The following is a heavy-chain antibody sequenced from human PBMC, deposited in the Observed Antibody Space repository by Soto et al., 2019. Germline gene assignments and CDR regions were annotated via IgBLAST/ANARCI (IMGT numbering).Heavy chain of an antibody. CDR2: IYYSGST. CDR1: GDSVGNGPYY. J-gene: IGHJ6*02. Sequence: QVRLQESGPGLVKPSETLSLSCLVSGDSVGNGPYYWSWIRQSPGEGLEWIAYIYYSGSTNVNPSLDSRVNISIDMSKAQFFLELRSVTAADAAVYFCARLGSRCHSGGCYYYYGLGVWGQGTTVAISS. V-gene: IGHV4-61*01. D-gene: IGHD1-26*01. CDR3: ARLGSRCHSGGCYYYYGLGV.